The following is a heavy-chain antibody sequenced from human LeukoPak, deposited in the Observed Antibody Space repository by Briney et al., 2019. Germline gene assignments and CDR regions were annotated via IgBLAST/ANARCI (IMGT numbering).Heavy chain of an antibody. D-gene: IGHD2-2*01. CDR1: GFTFSSYS. J-gene: IGHJ5*02. CDR3: ARAGLGVVPAAMVDP. V-gene: IGHV3-48*04. CDR2: ISSSSSTI. Sequence: GGSLRLSYAASGFTFSSYSMNWVRQAPGKGLEWVSYISSSSSTIYYADSVKGRFTISRDNAKNSLYLQMNSLRAEDTAVYYCARAGLGVVPAAMVDPWGQGTLVTVSS.